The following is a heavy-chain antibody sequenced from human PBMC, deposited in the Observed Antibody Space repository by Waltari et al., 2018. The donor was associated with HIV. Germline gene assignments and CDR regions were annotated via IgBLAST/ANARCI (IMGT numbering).Heavy chain of an antibody. D-gene: IGHD4-4*01. Sequence: QVHLQQWGAGLLKLSETLSLTCAVYGGSFSGHFWRWIRQPPGKGLEWIGEINHSGSTNYNPSLKSQVTMSVDTSKKRFSLKVNSVTAADTAVYYCARGVGSNRYYYYGMDVWGQGTTVTVSS. V-gene: IGHV4-34*01. CDR3: ARGVGSNRYYYYGMDV. CDR2: INHSGST. CDR1: GGSFSGHF. J-gene: IGHJ6*02.